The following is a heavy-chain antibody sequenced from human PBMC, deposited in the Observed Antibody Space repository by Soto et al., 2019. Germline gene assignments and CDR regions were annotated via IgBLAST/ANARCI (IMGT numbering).Heavy chain of an antibody. CDR2: IYYSGST. Sequence: ASETLSLTCTVSCGSISSYYWSWIRQPPGKGLEWIGYIYYSGSTNYNPSLKSRVTISVDTSKNQFSLKLSSVPAADTAVYYCARWNYYDSSGYNWFDPWGQGTLVTVSS. J-gene: IGHJ5*02. CDR1: CGSISSYY. D-gene: IGHD3-22*01. V-gene: IGHV4-59*01. CDR3: ARWNYYDSSGYNWFDP.